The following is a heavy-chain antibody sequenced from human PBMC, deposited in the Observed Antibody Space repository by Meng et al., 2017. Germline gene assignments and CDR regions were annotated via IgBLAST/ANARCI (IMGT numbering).Heavy chain of an antibody. CDR1: GFTFSSYA. D-gene: IGHD1-1*01. V-gene: IGHV3-7*01. Sequence: GESLKISCAASGFTFSSYAMHWVRQAPGKGLEWVANIKEDGSEKYYVDSVKGRFTISRDNAENSLYLQMSSLRAEDTAVYYCVTSGTGHPYYFDYWGQGTLVTVSS. CDR3: VTSGTGHPYYFDY. J-gene: IGHJ4*02. CDR2: IKEDGSEK.